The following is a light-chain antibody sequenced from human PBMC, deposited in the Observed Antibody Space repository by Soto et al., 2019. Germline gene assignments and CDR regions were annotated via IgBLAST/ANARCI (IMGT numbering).Light chain of an antibody. CDR2: GAS. J-gene: IGKJ1*01. V-gene: IGKV3-15*01. Sequence: EIVLTQSPATLSLSPGERATLSCRASQSVSSYLAWYQQKPGQAPRLLFYGASTGATGLPARFSGSGSGTEFTLTINSLQAEDCAVYYCQQYYNWPRTFGQGTKVDIK. CDR1: QSVSSY. CDR3: QQYYNWPRT.